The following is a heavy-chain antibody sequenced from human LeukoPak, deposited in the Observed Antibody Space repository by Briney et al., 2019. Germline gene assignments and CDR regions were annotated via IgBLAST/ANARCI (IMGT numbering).Heavy chain of an antibody. V-gene: IGHV3-21*01. Sequence: GGSLRLSCAASGFTFSSYSMNWVRQAPGKGLEWVSFISSSSSYIYYADSVKGRFTISRDSAKNSLYLQVNSLRAEDTAVYYCARAPRGIAAAGTKYFQHWGQGTLVTVSS. CDR3: ARAPRGIAAAGTKYFQH. D-gene: IGHD6-13*01. J-gene: IGHJ1*01. CDR2: ISSSSSYI. CDR1: GFTFSSYS.